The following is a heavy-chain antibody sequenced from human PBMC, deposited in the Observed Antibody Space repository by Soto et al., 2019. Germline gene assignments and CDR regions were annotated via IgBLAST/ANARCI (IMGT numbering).Heavy chain of an antibody. CDR3: ARVEGYCSSTSCYSHRYFDY. Sequence: ASVKVSCKDSGYTFTSYAMHWVRQATGQRLEWMGWINAGNGNTKYSQKFQGRVTITRDTSASTAYMELSSLRSEDTAVYYCARVEGYCSSTSCYSHRYFDYWGQGTLVTVSS. CDR1: GYTFTSYA. V-gene: IGHV1-3*01. J-gene: IGHJ4*02. CDR2: INAGNGNT. D-gene: IGHD2-2*01.